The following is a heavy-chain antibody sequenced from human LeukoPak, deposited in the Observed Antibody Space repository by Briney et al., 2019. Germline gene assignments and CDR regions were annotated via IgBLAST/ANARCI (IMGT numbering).Heavy chain of an antibody. CDR3: ARWNHDYVWGSYREGYFDY. CDR2: ISSSGSTI. J-gene: IGHJ4*02. V-gene: IGHV3-48*03. CDR1: GFTFSSYE. D-gene: IGHD3-16*01. Sequence: GGSLRLSCAASGFTFSSYEMNWVRQAPGKGLEWVSYISSSGSTIYYADSVKGRFTISRDNAKNSLYLQMNSLRAEDTAVYYCARWNHDYVWGSYREGYFDYWGQGTLVTVSS.